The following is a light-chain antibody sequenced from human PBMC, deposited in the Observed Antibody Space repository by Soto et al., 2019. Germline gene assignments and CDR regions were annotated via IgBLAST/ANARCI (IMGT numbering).Light chain of an antibody. V-gene: IGKV4-1*01. CDR3: QQYYSTPLGT. CDR1: KSVLYSSNNKNY. Sequence: DIVMTQSPDSLAVSLGERATINCKSSKSVLYSSNNKNYLAWYQQKPGQPPKLLIYWASTRESGVPDRFSGSGSGTDFTLTISSLQAEDVAVSYCQQYYSTPLGTFGGGTKVEIK. CDR2: WAS. J-gene: IGKJ4*01.